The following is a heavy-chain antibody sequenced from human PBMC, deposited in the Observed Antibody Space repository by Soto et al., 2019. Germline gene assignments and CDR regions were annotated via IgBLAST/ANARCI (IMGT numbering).Heavy chain of an antibody. D-gene: IGHD3-9*01. V-gene: IGHV3-30-3*01. Sequence: GGSLRLSCAASGFTFSSYAMHWVRQAPGKGLEWVAVISYDGSNKYYADSVKGRFTISRDNSKNTLYLQMNSLRAEDTAVYYCARDVRGTYDISDGMDVWGQGTTVTVSS. CDR3: ARDVRGTYDISDGMDV. CDR2: ISYDGSNK. J-gene: IGHJ6*02. CDR1: GFTFSSYA.